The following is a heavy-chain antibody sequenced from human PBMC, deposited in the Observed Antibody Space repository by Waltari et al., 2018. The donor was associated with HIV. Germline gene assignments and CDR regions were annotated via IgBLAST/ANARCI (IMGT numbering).Heavy chain of an antibody. D-gene: IGHD3-22*01. V-gene: IGHV5-51*01. J-gene: IGHJ6*02. CDR1: GYSFTSYW. CDR2: IFPGDSDT. Sequence: EVQLVQSGAAVKKPVESLKISCKCSGYSFTSYWIGWVRQLHGKGLEWMGIIFPGDSDTRYSPSFQGQVTISADKSISTAYLQWSSLKASDTAMYYCARHLDYYYVSSCYPEVYYGMYVWGQGTTVTVSS. CDR3: ARHLDYYYVSSCYPEVYYGMYV.